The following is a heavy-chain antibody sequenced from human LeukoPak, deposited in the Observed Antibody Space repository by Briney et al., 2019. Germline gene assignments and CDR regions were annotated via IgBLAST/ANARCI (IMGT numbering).Heavy chain of an antibody. D-gene: IGHD3-3*01. CDR3: ARDQYDTWSRRGNFDS. J-gene: IGHJ4*02. Sequence: GGSLRLSCAASGFIFGKYWMSWVRQAPGKGLEWVANIKLDGSEKNYVDSVKGRFTISRDNTKNSLYLQMNSLRAEDPAVFYCARDQYDTWSRRGNFDSWGQGTLVIVSS. V-gene: IGHV3-7*03. CDR1: GFIFGKYW. CDR2: IKLDGSEK.